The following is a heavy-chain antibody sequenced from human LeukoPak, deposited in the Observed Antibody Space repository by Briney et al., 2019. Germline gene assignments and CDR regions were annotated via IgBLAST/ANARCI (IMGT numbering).Heavy chain of an antibody. Sequence: GGSLRLSCAASGFTFSSYSMNWVRQAPGKGLEWVSSISSSSSYIYYADSVKGPFTISRDNAKNSLYLQMNSLRAEDTAVYYCARDLNKPNYDFWSGYYYYYYYMDVWGKGTTVTVSS. D-gene: IGHD3-3*01. CDR2: ISSSSSYI. J-gene: IGHJ6*03. V-gene: IGHV3-21*01. CDR3: ARDLNKPNYDFWSGYYYYYYYMDV. CDR1: GFTFSSYS.